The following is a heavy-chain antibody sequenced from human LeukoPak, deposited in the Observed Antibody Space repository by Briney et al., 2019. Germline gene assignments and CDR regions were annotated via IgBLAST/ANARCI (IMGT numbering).Heavy chain of an antibody. J-gene: IGHJ4*02. Sequence: GGSLRLSCAASGFTFSSYSMNWVRQAPGKGLEWVSYISSSSSTIYYADSVKGRFTISRDNAKNSLYLQMNSLRAEDTAVYYCASDDYYGSGRSLWGQGTLVTVSS. V-gene: IGHV3-48*04. CDR3: ASDDYYGSGRSL. CDR2: ISSSSSTI. D-gene: IGHD3-10*01. CDR1: GFTFSSYS.